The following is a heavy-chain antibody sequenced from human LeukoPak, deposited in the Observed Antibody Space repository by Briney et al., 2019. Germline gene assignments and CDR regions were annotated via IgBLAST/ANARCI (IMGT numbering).Heavy chain of an antibody. Sequence: PGGSLRLSCAASGFTFSSYAMSWVRQAPGKGLEWIGEINHSGSTNYNPSLKSRVTISVDTSKNQFSLKLSSVTAADTAVYYCARRRQYYDFWSGYYSPYFDYWGQGTLVTVSS. D-gene: IGHD3-3*01. CDR2: INHSGST. J-gene: IGHJ4*02. V-gene: IGHV4-34*01. CDR3: ARRRQYYDFWSGYYSPYFDY. CDR1: GFTFSSYA.